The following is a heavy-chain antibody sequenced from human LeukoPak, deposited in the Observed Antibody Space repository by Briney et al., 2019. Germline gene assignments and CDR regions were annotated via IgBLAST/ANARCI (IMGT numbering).Heavy chain of an antibody. CDR1: GGSFSGYY. V-gene: IGHV4-34*01. Sequence: SETLSLTCDVYGGSFSGYYWSWIRQPPGKGLEWIGEINHSGSTNYNPSLKSRVTISVDTSKNQFSLKLSSVTAADTAVYYCARGQERLRPFDYWGQGTLVTVSS. CDR3: ARGQERLRPFDY. CDR2: INHSGST. D-gene: IGHD6-25*01. J-gene: IGHJ4*02.